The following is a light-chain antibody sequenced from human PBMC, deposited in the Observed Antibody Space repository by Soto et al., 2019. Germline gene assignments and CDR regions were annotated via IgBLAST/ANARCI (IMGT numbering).Light chain of an antibody. CDR1: QGMSSY. V-gene: IGKV1-9*01. CDR3: LQRNSYPLT. J-gene: IGKJ4*02. Sequence: IQLTQFPSSRSASVGDRVSITFRASQGMSSYLAWYQQKPGKSPKLLIYAASTLQSGVPSRFSGSGSGTDFTRSICSLEPEDFATYYCLQRNSYPLTFGGGTNVEIK. CDR2: AAS.